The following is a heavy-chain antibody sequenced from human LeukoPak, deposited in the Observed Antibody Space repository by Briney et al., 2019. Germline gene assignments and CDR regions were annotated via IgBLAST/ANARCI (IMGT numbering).Heavy chain of an antibody. CDR1: GGSISSSPYY. CDR3: VGDSSSWTSWFDP. V-gene: IGHV4-39*07. Sequence: SETVSLTCTVSGGSISSSPYYWGWIRQPPGKGLEWIATIYYSGSTYYNPSLKSRVTISVDTSKNQFSLRLSSVTAADTAIYYCVGDSSSWTSWFDPWGQGTLVAVSS. J-gene: IGHJ5*02. CDR2: IYYSGST. D-gene: IGHD6-13*01.